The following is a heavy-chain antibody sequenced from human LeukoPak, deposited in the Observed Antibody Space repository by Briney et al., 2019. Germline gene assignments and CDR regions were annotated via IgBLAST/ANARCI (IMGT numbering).Heavy chain of an antibody. CDR1: GFTFRSYW. D-gene: IGHD3-10*01. Sequence: GGSLRLSCAASGFTFRSYWMSWVRQAPGKGLEWVANIKQDGSEKYYVDSVKGRFTISRDNAKNSLYLQMNSLRAEDTAVYYCARHYYGSGLHYMDVWGKGTTVTISS. V-gene: IGHV3-7*01. J-gene: IGHJ6*03. CDR2: IKQDGSEK. CDR3: ARHYYGSGLHYMDV.